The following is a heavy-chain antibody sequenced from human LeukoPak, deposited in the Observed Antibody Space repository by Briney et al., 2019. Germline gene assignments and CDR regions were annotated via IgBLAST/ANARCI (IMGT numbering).Heavy chain of an antibody. CDR2: IYSFGMT. D-gene: IGHD2-15*01. V-gene: IGHV4-4*07. Sequence: SETLSLTCSVTGASIQNYYWSRIRQPAGRGLEWIGRIYSFGMTDYNPSLTSRVTMSVDTSKNQFSLTLRSVTAADTAIYYCARDRAGDDSVVRLDYWGQGILVTVSS. CDR3: ARDRAGDDSVVRLDY. J-gene: IGHJ4*02. CDR1: GASIQNYY.